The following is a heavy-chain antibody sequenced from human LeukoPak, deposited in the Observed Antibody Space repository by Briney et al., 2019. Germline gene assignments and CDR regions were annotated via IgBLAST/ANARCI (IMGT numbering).Heavy chain of an antibody. J-gene: IGHJ4*02. CDR1: GGSFSGYY. CDR3: ARWYCSSTSCYYAFDY. CDR2: INHSGST. Sequence: NTSETLSLTCAVYGGSFSGYYRSWIRQPPGKGLEWIGEINHSGSTNYNPSLKSRVTISVDTSKNQFSLKLSSVTAADTAVYYCARWYCSSTSCYYAFDYWGQGTLVTVSS. V-gene: IGHV4-34*01. D-gene: IGHD2-2*01.